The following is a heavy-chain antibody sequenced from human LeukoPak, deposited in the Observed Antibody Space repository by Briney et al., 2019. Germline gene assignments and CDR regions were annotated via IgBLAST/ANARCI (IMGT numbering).Heavy chain of an antibody. Sequence: GGSLRLSCAASGFTFRSYGMHWVRQAPGKGLEWVAFISYDGINKYYADSVKGRFTISRDNSKNTLYLQMNSLRAEDTAVYYCAKDVTLYCAGDCYHDYWGQGTLVTVSS. V-gene: IGHV3-30*18. CDR3: AKDVTLYCAGDCYHDY. J-gene: IGHJ4*02. D-gene: IGHD2-21*02. CDR2: ISYDGINK. CDR1: GFTFRSYG.